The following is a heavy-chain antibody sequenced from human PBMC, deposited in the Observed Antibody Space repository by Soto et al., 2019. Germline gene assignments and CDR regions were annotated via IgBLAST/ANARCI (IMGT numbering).Heavy chain of an antibody. J-gene: IGHJ4*02. D-gene: IGHD6-19*01. CDR3: AGDVVGVAVY. Sequence: QVQLVQSGAEVKKPGSSVKVSCKASGGTFSSYTISWVRQAPGQGLEWMGRIIPILGIANYAQKFQGRVTSTAADSTSTACMELSSLRSEDTAVSCCAGDVVGVAVYWGLGTLVTVSS. CDR1: GGTFSSYT. V-gene: IGHV1-69*08. CDR2: IIPILGIA.